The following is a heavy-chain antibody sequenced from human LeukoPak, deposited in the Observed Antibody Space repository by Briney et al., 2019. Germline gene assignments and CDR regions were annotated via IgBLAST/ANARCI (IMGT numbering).Heavy chain of an antibody. CDR2: IIPIFGTA. CDR3: ARGGGYYDSSGHTTFDY. J-gene: IGHJ4*02. CDR1: GGTFSSYA. D-gene: IGHD3-22*01. V-gene: IGHV1-69*13. Sequence: GASVKVSCKASGGTFSSYAISWVRQAPGQGLEWMGGIIPIFGTANYAQKFQGRVTITADESTSTAYMELSSLRSEDTAVYYCARGGGYYDSSGHTTFDYWGQGTLVTVSS.